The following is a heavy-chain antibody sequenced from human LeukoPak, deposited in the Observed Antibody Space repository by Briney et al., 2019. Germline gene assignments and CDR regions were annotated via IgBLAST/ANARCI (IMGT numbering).Heavy chain of an antibody. CDR2: INHSGST. V-gene: IGHV4-34*01. CDR1: GGSFSGYY. D-gene: IGHD6-19*01. Sequence: PSETLSLTCAVYGGSFSGYYWSWIRQPPGKGLEWMGEINHSGSTNYNPSLKSRVTISVDTSKNQFSLKLSSVTAADTAVYYCARALESSGWYFDYWGQGTLVTVSS. CDR3: ARALESSGWYFDY. J-gene: IGHJ4*02.